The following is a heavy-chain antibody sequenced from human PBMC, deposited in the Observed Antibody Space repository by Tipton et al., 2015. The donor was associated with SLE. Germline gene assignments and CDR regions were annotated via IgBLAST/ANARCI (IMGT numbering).Heavy chain of an antibody. CDR3: ARGSCSGGVCYIDY. CDR2: VYTGGAT. J-gene: IGHJ4*02. V-gene: IGHV4-61*09. Sequence: TLSLTCSVSGASISRGSYYWTWVRQPAGKGLEWIGHVYTGGATTYNPSLESRVTISLDTSKNQFSLKLSSVTAADTAVYYCARGSCSGGVCYIDYWGQGTLVTVSS. CDR1: GASISRGSYY. D-gene: IGHD2-8*02.